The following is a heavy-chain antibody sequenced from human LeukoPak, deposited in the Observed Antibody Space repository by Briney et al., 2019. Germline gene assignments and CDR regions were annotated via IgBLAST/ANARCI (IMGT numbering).Heavy chain of an antibody. V-gene: IGHV1-18*01. Sequence: ASVKVSCKASGYTFTSYGISWVRQAPGQGLEWMGWISAYNGNTNYAQKLQGRVTMTTDTSTSTAYMELRSLRSDDTAVYYCARDYCDSSGYYQPDYYFDYWGQGTLVTVSS. CDR3: ARDYCDSSGYYQPDYYFDY. D-gene: IGHD3-22*01. J-gene: IGHJ4*02. CDR2: ISAYNGNT. CDR1: GYTFTSYG.